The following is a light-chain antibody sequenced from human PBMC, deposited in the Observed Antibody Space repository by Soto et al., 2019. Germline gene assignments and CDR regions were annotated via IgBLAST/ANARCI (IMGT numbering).Light chain of an antibody. CDR3: QTWATGPDWV. CDR1: SGHSTYA. J-gene: IGLJ3*02. CDR2: LDSDGSH. V-gene: IGLV4-69*01. Sequence: QLVLTQSPSASASLGASVKLTCTLSSGHSTYAIAWHQQQPEKGPRYLMKLDSDGSHSKGDGIPDRFSSSSSGAERYLTISSLQSEDEADYYCQTWATGPDWVFGGGTKLTVL.